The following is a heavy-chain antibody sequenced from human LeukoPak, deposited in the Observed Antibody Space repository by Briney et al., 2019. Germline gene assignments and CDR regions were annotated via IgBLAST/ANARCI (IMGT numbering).Heavy chain of an antibody. CDR1: GFTFSSYN. D-gene: IGHD3-10*01. CDR3: ARYGSGSYIDN. J-gene: IGHJ4*02. V-gene: IGHV3-48*01. CDR2: ISSSGSTI. Sequence: PGGSLRLSCAASGFTFSSYNMNWVRQAPGKGLEWVSDISSSGSTIYFADSVKGRFTISRDNAKNTLSLQMNSLRAEDTAVYYCARYGSGSYIDNWGQGTLVTVSS.